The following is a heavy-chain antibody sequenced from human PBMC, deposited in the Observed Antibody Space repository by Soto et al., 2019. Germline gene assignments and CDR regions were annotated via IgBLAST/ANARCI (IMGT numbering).Heavy chain of an antibody. Sequence: GGSLRLSCAASGFTFSSYSMNWVRQAPGKGLEWVSSISSSSSYIYYADSVKGRFTISRDNAKNSLYLQMNSLRAEDTAVYYCAREGGIAAAGRDYWGQGTLVTV. CDR2: ISSSSSYI. V-gene: IGHV3-21*01. J-gene: IGHJ4*02. D-gene: IGHD6-13*01. CDR1: GFTFSSYS. CDR3: AREGGIAAAGRDY.